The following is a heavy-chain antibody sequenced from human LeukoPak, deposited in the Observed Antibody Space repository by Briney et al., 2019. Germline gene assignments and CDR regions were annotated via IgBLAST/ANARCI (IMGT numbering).Heavy chain of an antibody. CDR1: GFTFSSYE. CDR3: ARGNYGSYVGFFDY. J-gene: IGHJ4*02. Sequence: PGGSLRLSCAASGFTFSSYEMNWVRQAPGKGLEWVSSISSSGNTIYYADSMKGRLTISRDNAKTSLYLQMNSLRAEDTAIYYCARGNYGSYVGFFDYWGQGTLVTVSS. D-gene: IGHD3-10*01. CDR2: ISSSGNTI. V-gene: IGHV3-48*03.